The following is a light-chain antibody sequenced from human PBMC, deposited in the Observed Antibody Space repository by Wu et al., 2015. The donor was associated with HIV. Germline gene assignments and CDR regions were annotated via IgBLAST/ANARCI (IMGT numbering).Light chain of an antibody. Sequence: EIVMTQSPATLSVSPGERATLSCRASQSVSSNLAWYQQKPGQAPRLLIYGASSRATGIPDRFSGGGSGTDFSLTISRLEPEDFAVYYCQQYVTSITFGQGTRLEIK. CDR3: QQYVTSIT. CDR2: GAS. J-gene: IGKJ5*01. V-gene: IGKV3-20*01. CDR1: QSVSSN.